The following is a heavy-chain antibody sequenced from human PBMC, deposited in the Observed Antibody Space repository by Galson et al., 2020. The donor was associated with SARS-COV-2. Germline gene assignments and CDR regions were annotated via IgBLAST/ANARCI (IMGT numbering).Heavy chain of an antibody. CDR3: ARDSGGSGVDY. J-gene: IGHJ4*02. CDR2: INHSGST. V-gene: IGHV4-34*01. D-gene: IGHD1-26*01. Sequence: PPDTLSLTCAVYGGPLRGYYWIWIRQPPGKGLEWMGEINHSGSTNYNPSLKSRVTISVDTSKNQFSLKLSSVTAADTAVYYCARDSGGSGVDYWGQGTLVTVSS. CDR1: GGPLRGYY.